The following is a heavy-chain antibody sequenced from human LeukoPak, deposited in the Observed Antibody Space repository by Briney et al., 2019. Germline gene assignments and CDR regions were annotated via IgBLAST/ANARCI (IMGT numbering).Heavy chain of an antibody. Sequence: SETLSLTCTVSGGSISSYYWSWIRQPPGKGLEWIGYIYYSGSTNYNPSLKSRVTISVDTSKNQFSLKLSSVTAADTAVYYCARARWQWYPTDYFDYWGQGTLVTVSS. CDR2: IYYSGST. CDR3: ARARWQWYPTDYFDY. D-gene: IGHD6-19*01. V-gene: IGHV4-59*01. J-gene: IGHJ4*02. CDR1: GGSISSYY.